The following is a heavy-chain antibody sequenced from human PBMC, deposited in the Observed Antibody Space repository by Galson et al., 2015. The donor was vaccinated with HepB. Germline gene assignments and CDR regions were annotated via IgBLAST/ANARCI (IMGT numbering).Heavy chain of an antibody. D-gene: IGHD2-8*01. Sequence: SLRLSCAASGFTFSSYSMNWVRQAPGKGLEWVSSISSSSSYIYYADPVKGRFTISRDNAKNSLYLQMNSLRAEDTAVYYCASGKDFVLMVYAISGPFDYWGQGTLVTVSS. V-gene: IGHV3-21*01. J-gene: IGHJ4*02. CDR3: ASGKDFVLMVYAISGPFDY. CDR1: GFTFSSYS. CDR2: ISSSSSYI.